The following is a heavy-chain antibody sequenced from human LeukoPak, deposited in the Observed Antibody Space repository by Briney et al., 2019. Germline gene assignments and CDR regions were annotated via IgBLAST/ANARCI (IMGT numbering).Heavy chain of an antibody. CDR3: SRYRSWYNWFDP. J-gene: IGHJ5*02. Sequence: ASVKVSCKASGYTFTNYDVNWVRQATGQGLEWMGWMNPNSGNTGYAQKFQGRVTMTRNTSISTAYMELSSLRSEDTAVYYCSRYRSWYNWFDPWGQGTLVTVSS. CDR2: MNPNSGNT. CDR1: GYTFTNYD. V-gene: IGHV1-8*01. D-gene: IGHD6-13*01.